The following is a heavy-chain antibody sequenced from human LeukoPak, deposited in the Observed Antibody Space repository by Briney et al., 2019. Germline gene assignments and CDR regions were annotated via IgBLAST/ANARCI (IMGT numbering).Heavy chain of an antibody. CDR3: AKDRSTTVRALPDY. CDR2: ISYDGSNK. J-gene: IGHJ4*02. V-gene: IGHV3-30*18. D-gene: IGHD3-10*01. CDR1: GFTFSSYG. Sequence: PGRSLRLSCAASGFTFSSYGMHWVRQAPGKGLEWVAVISYDGSNKYYADSVKGRFTISRDNSKNTLYLQMNSLRAEDTAVYYCAKDRSTTVRALPDYWGQGTLVTVSS.